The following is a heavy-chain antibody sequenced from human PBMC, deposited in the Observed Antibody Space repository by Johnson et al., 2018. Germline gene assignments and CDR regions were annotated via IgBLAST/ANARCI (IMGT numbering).Heavy chain of an antibody. CDR2: ISYDGSNK. CDR1: GFTFSSSA. D-gene: IGHD1-1*01. V-gene: IGHV3-30-3*01. J-gene: IGHJ6*02. Sequence: QVQLVETGGGVVQPGRSLRLSCAASGFTFSSSAMRWVRQAPGKGLEWVAVISYDGSNKYYADSVKGRFTISRDNSKTTLYLQMNSLRAEDTAVYYWAKAPRVEGYGMDVWGQGTTVTVSS. CDR3: AKAPRVEGYGMDV.